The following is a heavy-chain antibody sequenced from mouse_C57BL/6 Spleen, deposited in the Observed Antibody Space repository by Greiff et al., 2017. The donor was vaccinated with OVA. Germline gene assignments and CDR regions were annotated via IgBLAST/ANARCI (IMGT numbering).Heavy chain of an antibody. D-gene: IGHD1-1*01. CDR1: GFTFSDYG. CDR3: ARNYDGRYYAMDY. CDR2: ISSGSSTI. J-gene: IGHJ4*01. V-gene: IGHV5-17*01. Sequence: EVMLVESGGGLVKPGGSLKLSCAASGFTFSDYGMHWVRQAPEKGLEWVAYISSGSSTIYYADTVKGRFTISRDNAKNTLFLQMTSLRSEDTAMYYCARNYDGRYYAMDYWGQGTSVTVSS.